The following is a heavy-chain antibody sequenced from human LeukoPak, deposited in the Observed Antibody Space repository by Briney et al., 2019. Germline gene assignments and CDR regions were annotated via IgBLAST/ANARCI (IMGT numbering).Heavy chain of an antibody. CDR1: GFTFSSYG. D-gene: IGHD1-26*01. CDR2: IWYDGSNK. J-gene: IGHJ4*02. CDR3: AGDRATSYFDY. V-gene: IGHV3-33*01. Sequence: SGRSLRLSCAASGFTFSSYGMHWVRQAPGKGLEWVAVIWYDGSNKYYADSVKGRFTISRDNSKNTLYLQMNSLRAEDTVVYYCAGDRATSYFDYWGQGALVTISS.